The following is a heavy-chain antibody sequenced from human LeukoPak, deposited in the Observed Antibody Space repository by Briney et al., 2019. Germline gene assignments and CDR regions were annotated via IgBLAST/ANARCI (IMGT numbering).Heavy chain of an antibody. CDR1: GFTFSSYA. V-gene: IGHV3-30-3*01. J-gene: IGHJ4*02. D-gene: IGHD7-27*01. Sequence: GGSLRLSCAASGFTFSSYAMHWVRQAPGKGLEWVAVISYDGSNKYYADSVKGRFTISRDNSKNTLYLQMNSLRAEDTAVYYCARDQEDWGSVFDYWGQGTLVTVSS. CDR3: ARDQEDWGSVFDY. CDR2: ISYDGSNK.